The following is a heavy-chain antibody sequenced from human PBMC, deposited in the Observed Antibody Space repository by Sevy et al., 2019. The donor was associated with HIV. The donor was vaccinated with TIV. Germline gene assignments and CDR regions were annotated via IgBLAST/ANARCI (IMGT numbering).Heavy chain of an antibody. V-gene: IGHV3-15*01. J-gene: IGHJ3*02. CDR3: TTVGFPHWGSEAFDI. Sequence: GGSLRLSCAASGFTFSIIYMNWVRQSPGKGLEWVGRMKSKIDGGTTDYAAPVKDRFTRSRDDSKNTLYLQMNSLKADDTAVYYCTTVGFPHWGSEAFDIWGQGTMVTV. D-gene: IGHD3-16*01. CDR1: GFTFSIIY. CDR2: MKSKIDGGTT.